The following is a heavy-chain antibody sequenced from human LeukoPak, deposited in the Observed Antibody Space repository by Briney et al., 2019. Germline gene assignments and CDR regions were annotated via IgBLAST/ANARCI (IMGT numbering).Heavy chain of an antibody. CDR2: ISGSGGST. V-gene: IGHV3-23*01. CDR3: TLFGDSAAFDI. D-gene: IGHD3-10*01. Sequence: GGSLTLSSHASRFIYRSFAMGCVQQAPGKGLEWVSTISGSGGSTYYADSVKGRFTISRDNTKNTMYLQINSLRAEDTAFYYCTLFGDSAAFDIWGQGTLVTVSS. J-gene: IGHJ3*02. CDR1: RFIYRSFA.